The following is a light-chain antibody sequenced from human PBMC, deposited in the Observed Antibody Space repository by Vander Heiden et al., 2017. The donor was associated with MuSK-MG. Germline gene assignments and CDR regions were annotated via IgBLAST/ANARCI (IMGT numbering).Light chain of an antibody. V-gene: IGLV3-21*04. CDR3: QVWDNSSDHVV. J-gene: IGLJ2*01. CDR1: NIGSTS. Sequence: SYVLTQPPSVSVAPGKTARISCGGDNIGSTSVHWYQQKPGQAPVLVIYNDSDRPSGIPERFSGSNSGNTATLTISRVEVGDEADYYCQVWDNSSDHVVFGGGTKLTGL. CDR2: NDS.